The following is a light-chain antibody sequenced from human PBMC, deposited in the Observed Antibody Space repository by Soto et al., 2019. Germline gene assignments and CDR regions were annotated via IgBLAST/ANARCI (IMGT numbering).Light chain of an antibody. J-gene: IGLJ2*01. CDR3: SSFTSKSTLI. Sequence: QAVVTQPASVSGSPGQSITISCAGTMRDIGAYNLVSWYQQHPGKAPRLIFYEVRNRPSGITLRFSASKSGNTASLTISGLQAEDEAHYYCSSFTSKSTLIFGGGTKLTVL. V-gene: IGLV2-14*01. CDR2: EVR. CDR1: MRDIGAYNL.